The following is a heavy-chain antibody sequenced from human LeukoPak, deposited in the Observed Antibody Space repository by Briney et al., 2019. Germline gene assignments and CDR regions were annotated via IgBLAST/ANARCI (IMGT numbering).Heavy chain of an antibody. Sequence: SVKVSCKASGGTFSSYAISWVRQAPGQGLEWMGRIIPILGIANYAQKFQGRVTITADKSTSTAYMELSSLRSEDTAVYYCARDLSIKLWFITDYWGQGTLVTVFS. CDR3: ARDLSIKLWFITDY. V-gene: IGHV1-69*04. J-gene: IGHJ4*02. CDR2: IIPILGIA. CDR1: GGTFSSYA. D-gene: IGHD5-18*01.